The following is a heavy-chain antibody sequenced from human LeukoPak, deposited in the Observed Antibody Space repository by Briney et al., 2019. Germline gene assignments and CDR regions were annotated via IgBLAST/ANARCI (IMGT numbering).Heavy chain of an antibody. CDR3: TRDFSD. J-gene: IGHJ4*02. CDR1: GFTFGDYA. CDR2: ISSKAHGGTT. Sequence: GGSLRLSCKSSGFTFGDYAMHWVRQAPGKGLEWVGFISSKAHGGTTECAASVKGRFTISRDDSKSIAYLQMNSLKTEDTAVYYCTRDFSDWGQGTLVTVSS. V-gene: IGHV3-49*04.